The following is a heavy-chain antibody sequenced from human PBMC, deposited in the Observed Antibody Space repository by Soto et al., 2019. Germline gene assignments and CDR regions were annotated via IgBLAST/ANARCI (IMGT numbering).Heavy chain of an antibody. V-gene: IGHV1-69*01. Sequence: QVQLVQSGAEVKKPGSSVKVSCKASGGTFSSYAISWVRQAPGQGLEWMGGIIPIFGTANYAQKFQGRVTITADESTSTAFMELSSLRSEDTAVYYCARTLDILVVPAAIDYYYYYGMDVWGQGTTVTVSS. CDR3: ARTLDILVVPAAIDYYYYYGMDV. CDR2: IIPIFGTA. CDR1: GGTFSSYA. D-gene: IGHD2-2*02. J-gene: IGHJ6*02.